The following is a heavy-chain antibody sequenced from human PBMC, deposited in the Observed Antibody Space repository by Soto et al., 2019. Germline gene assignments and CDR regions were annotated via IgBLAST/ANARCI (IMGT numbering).Heavy chain of an antibody. CDR2: IRGSGGSK. J-gene: IGHJ4*02. CDR3: AKDPLLSSSGYSNFDY. D-gene: IGHD6-13*01. CDR1: GFTFSSYA. V-gene: IGHV3-23*01. Sequence: EVQLLESGGGLVQPGGFLRLSCEASGFTFSSYAMRWVRQAPGKELEWVSAIRGSGGSKYYADSVKGRFTISSDNSKTTLYLQMNSLRAEDTAVYYCAKDPLLSSSGYSNFDYWGQGTLVTVSS.